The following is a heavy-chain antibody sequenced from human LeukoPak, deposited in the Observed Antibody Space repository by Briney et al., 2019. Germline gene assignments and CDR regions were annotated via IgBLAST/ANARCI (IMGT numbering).Heavy chain of an antibody. J-gene: IGHJ4*02. D-gene: IGHD6-6*01. CDR2: INPSGGST. V-gene: IGHV1-46*03. CDR3: ARVVSSSSSKGLLGY. Sequence: ASVKVSCKASGYTFTGYYMHWMRQAPGQGLEWMGIINPSGGSTSYAQKFQGRVTMTRDTSTSTVYMELSSLRSEDTAVYYCARVVSSSSSKGLLGYWGQGTLVTVSS. CDR1: GYTFTGYY.